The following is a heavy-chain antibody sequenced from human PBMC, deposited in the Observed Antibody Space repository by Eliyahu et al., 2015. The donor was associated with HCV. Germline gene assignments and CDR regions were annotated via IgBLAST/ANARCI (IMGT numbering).Heavy chain of an antibody. D-gene: IGHD6-6*01. V-gene: IGHV3-9*01. CDR1: GFTFDDHA. CDR3: ARDYGSSSLYYYGMDV. Sequence: EVQLVESGGDLVQPGRSLRLSCAASGFTFDDHAMHWVRQAPGKGLEWVSGISWNSXSIGYXDSVKGRFTISRDNAKNSLYLQIHSLRAEDTALYYCARDYGSSSLYYYGMDVWDQGTTVIVSS. J-gene: IGHJ6*02. CDR2: ISWNSXSI.